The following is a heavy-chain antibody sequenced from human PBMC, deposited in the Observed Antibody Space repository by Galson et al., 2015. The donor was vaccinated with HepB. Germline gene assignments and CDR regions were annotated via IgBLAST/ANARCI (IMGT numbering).Heavy chain of an antibody. J-gene: IGHJ3*02. CDR3: ARHQGTAMGAFDI. Sequence: ETLSLTCAVSGGSISSSGYYWGWIRQPPGKGLEWIGSIFYSGSTYYNPSLKSRVTISVDTSKNQFSLKLSSVTAADTAVYCCARHQGTAMGAFDIWGQGTMVTVSS. V-gene: IGHV4-39*01. CDR2: IFYSGST. CDR1: GGSISSSGYY. D-gene: IGHD5-18*01.